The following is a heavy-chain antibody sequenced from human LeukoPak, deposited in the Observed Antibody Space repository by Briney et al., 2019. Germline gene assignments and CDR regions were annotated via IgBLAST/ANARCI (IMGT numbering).Heavy chain of an antibody. J-gene: IGHJ4*02. D-gene: IGHD3-22*01. Sequence: SDSLSLTCAVSGVSISSTNMWSWVGQPPGNGLEWIGEIYHSGSTNYNPPLKSRVTISVDKSKNQFSLKLSSVTAADTAVYYCARDSSYYDSSLDYWGQGTLVTVSS. CDR2: IYHSGST. CDR3: ARDSSYYDSSLDY. CDR1: GVSISSTNM. V-gene: IGHV4-4*02.